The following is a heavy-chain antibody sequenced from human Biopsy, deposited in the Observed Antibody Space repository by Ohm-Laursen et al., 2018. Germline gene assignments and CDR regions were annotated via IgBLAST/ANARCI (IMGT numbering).Heavy chain of an antibody. V-gene: IGHV4-34*01. CDR3: ARFIVPSLHCSNGVCPIRWFDP. CDR2: VHHDGRA. CDR1: GFTFNDVY. D-gene: IGHD2-2*01. J-gene: IGHJ5*02. Sequence: ESLRLSCAASGFTFNDVYMHWIRQPPGKGLEWIGEVHHDGRANYNPSLKSRVTISGDMSKKQFSLKLSGVTAADTAVYYCARFIVPSLHCSNGVCPIRWFDPWGQGTLVTVFS.